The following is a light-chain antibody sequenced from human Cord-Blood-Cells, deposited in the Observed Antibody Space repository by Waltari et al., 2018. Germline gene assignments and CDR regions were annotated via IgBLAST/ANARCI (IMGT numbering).Light chain of an antibody. V-gene: IGKV2-28*01. J-gene: IGKJ3*01. CDR2: LGS. CDR1: QSLLHSNGYNY. Sequence: DIVMTQSPLSLPVPPGEPAYISCRSSQSLLHSNGYNYLDWYLQKPGQSPQLLIYLGSNRSSGVPDRFSGSGSGTDFTLKISRVEAEDVGVYYCMQALQTPVTFGPGTKVDIK. CDR3: MQALQTPVT.